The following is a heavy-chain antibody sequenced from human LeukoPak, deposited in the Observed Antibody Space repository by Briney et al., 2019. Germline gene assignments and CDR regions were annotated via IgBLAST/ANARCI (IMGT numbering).Heavy chain of an antibody. J-gene: IGHJ4*02. CDR2: ISAYNGNT. D-gene: IGHD3-10*01. CDR3: ARAIWFGDLLSYYFDY. V-gene: IGHV1-18*01. CDR1: GYTFTSYG. Sequence: ASVKVSCKASGYTFTSYGISWVRQAPGQGLEWMGWISAYNGNTNYAQKLQGRVTMTTDTSTSTAYMELRSLRSDDTAVYYCARAIWFGDLLSYYFDYWGQGTLVTVSS.